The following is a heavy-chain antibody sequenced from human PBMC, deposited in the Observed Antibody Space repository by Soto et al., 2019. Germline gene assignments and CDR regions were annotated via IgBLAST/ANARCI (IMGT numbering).Heavy chain of an antibody. CDR3: ARPIGVAPVYYAIDV. J-gene: IGHJ6*02. V-gene: IGHV4-30-2*01. Sequence: QMQLQESASGLVKPSQTLSLPCAVSVCSISSVVYSWSWIRQPPGMGLEWMGHIYHSGCTHYNPFLESRVTRSVHRSKNQFSLKVSSVTAADTAVYSCARPIGVAPVYYAIDVWGQGTTVTVSS. CDR1: VCSISSVVYS. CDR2: IYHSGCT. D-gene: IGHD3-22*01.